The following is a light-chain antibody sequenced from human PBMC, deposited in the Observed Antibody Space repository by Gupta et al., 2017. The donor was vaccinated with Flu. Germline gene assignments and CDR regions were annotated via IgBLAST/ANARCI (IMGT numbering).Light chain of an antibody. CDR1: QTISSW. CDR3: QQYNTYPWT. CDR2: KAF. J-gene: IGKJ1*01. Sequence: DIQLTQSPSPLSASVGDRVTITCRASQTISSWLAWYQQRPGKAPNLLIYKAFTLESGVPSRFSGSGSGTEFILTISSLQPDDFATYYCQQYNTYPWTFGQGTKVEVK. V-gene: IGKV1-5*03.